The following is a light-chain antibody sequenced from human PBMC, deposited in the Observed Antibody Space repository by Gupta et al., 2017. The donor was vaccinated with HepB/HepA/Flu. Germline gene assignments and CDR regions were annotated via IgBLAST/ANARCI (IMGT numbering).Light chain of an antibody. Sequence: EIVLTQSPGTLSLSPGERATLSCRASQIVTSSYLDWFQQKPGQPPRLLIFGASSRATGIPDRFSGSGSGTDFTLTISRREPEDFAMYYGQQNGSSNTFGQGTQLEIK. J-gene: IGKJ5*01. CDR2: GAS. CDR1: QIVTSSY. CDR3: QQNGSSNT. V-gene: IGKV3-20*01.